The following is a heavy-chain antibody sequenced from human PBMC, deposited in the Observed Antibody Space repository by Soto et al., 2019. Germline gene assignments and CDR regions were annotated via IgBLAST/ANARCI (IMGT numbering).Heavy chain of an antibody. CDR1: GYRFSDYY. Sequence: QMQLVQSGAEVKKPGASLRVSCEASGYRFSDYYLHWVRLAPGHGLQWMGWMNPKSGSTRYAQEFEGRVTMTRDTSTRTAYLEVSRLTSDDTAVYYCARRPAGPGMDVWGQGTTVIVSS. V-gene: IGHV1-2*02. D-gene: IGHD6-13*01. J-gene: IGHJ6*02. CDR3: ARRPAGPGMDV. CDR2: MNPKSGST.